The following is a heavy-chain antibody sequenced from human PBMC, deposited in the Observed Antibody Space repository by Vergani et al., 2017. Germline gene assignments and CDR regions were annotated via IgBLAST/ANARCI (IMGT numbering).Heavy chain of an antibody. CDR2: IKSKTDGGTT. CDR1: GFPFINAW. V-gene: IGHV3-15*01. CDR3: VRLPRGPWNFDL. Sequence: EVQLVESGGGLVKPGGSLKLPCAASGFPFINAWMTWVRQAPGKGLEWVGRIKSKTDGGTTYYAAPVKGKFTISRDNTKNSLSLQMSGLRVEDTAVYYCVRLPRGPWNFDLWGRGTLITVSS. J-gene: IGHJ2*01.